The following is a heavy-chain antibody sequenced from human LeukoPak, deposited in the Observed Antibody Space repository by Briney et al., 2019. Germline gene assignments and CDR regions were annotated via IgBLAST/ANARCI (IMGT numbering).Heavy chain of an antibody. Sequence: GGSLRLSCAASGFTFSTYAMSWVRQAPGKGLEWVSTISGSGGSTYYADSVKGRFTISRDNSKNTLYLQMNSLRAEDTAVYYCAKDLFRSRQQRTIFDYWGQGTLVTVSS. D-gene: IGHD6-13*01. V-gene: IGHV3-23*01. CDR2: ISGSGGST. J-gene: IGHJ4*02. CDR3: AKDLFRSRQQRTIFDY. CDR1: GFTFSTYA.